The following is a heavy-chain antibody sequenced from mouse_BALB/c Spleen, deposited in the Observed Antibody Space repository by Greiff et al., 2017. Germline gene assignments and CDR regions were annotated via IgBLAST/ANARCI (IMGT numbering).Heavy chain of an antibody. CDR3: TRDRTHHRDFDC. V-gene: IGHV5-6-4*01. D-gene: IGHD2-14*01. J-gene: IGHJ2*01. CDR2: ISSGGSYT. Sequence: EVKLVESGGGLVKPGGSLKLSCAASGFTFSSYTMSWVRQTPEKRLEWVATISSGGSYTYYPDSVKGRFTISRDNAKNTLYLQMSSLKSEDTAMYYCTRDRTHHRDFDCWGQGTTLTVSS. CDR1: GFTFSSYT.